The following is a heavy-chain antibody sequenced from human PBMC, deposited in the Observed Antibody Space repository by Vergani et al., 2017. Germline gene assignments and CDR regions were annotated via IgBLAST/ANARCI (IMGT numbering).Heavy chain of an antibody. D-gene: IGHD3-9*01. V-gene: IGHV4-59*13. Sequence: QVQLEESGPGLVKPSETLSLTCTVSGGSFNTYYWSWIRQSPGKGLEWIGYIYSTGSTNYNPSLNSRVTISVDTSKNQFSLKLRSVTAADTAVYFCARVMYLDEASTGYRLEGMDIWGQGTLVTVSS. CDR3: ARVMYLDEASTGYRLEGMDI. J-gene: IGHJ3*02. CDR2: IYSTGST. CDR1: GGSFNTYY.